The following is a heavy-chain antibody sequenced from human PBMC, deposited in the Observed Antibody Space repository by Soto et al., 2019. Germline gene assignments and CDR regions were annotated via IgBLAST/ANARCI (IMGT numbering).Heavy chain of an antibody. CDR1: GGSISSGGYY. J-gene: IGHJ6*02. Sequence: PSETLSLTCTVSGGSISSGGYYWSWIRQHPGKGLEWIGYIYYSGSTYYNPSLKSRVTISVDTSKNQFSLKPSSVTAADTAVYYCARENSSSYLVNYYGMDVRGQGTTVIVSS. D-gene: IGHD6-13*01. V-gene: IGHV4-31*03. CDR3: ARENSSSYLVNYYGMDV. CDR2: IYYSGST.